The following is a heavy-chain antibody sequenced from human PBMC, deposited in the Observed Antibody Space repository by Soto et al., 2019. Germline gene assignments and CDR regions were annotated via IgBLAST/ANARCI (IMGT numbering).Heavy chain of an antibody. V-gene: IGHV3-23*01. Sequence: EVQLLESGGGLVQPGGSLRLSCAASGFTFSSSAMSWVRQAPGKGLEWVSGISGSGGSTYYADSVKGRFTISRDNSKNTLYLQMNSLRAEDAAVHYCAKTLTTLTAWGQGTLVTVSS. CDR2: ISGSGGST. J-gene: IGHJ5*02. CDR1: GFTFSSSA. CDR3: AKTLTTLTA. D-gene: IGHD4-17*01.